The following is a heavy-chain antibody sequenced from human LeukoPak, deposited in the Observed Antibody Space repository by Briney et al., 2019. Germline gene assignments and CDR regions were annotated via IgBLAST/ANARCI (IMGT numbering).Heavy chain of an antibody. CDR2: ISSSSSYI. V-gene: IGHV3-21*01. Sequence: ETLSLTCTVSGGSISSGSYYWSWIRQPAGKGLEWVSSISSSSSYIYYADSVKGRFTISRDNAKNSLYLQMNSLRAEDTAVYYCARFLDYYDSSGLMDVWGKGTTVTISS. CDR3: ARFLDYYDSSGLMDV. J-gene: IGHJ6*04. D-gene: IGHD3-22*01. CDR1: GGSISSGSYY.